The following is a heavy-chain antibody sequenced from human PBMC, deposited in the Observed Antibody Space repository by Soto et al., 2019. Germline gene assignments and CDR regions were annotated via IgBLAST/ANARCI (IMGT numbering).Heavy chain of an antibody. J-gene: IGHJ4*02. Sequence: QVQLVQSGAEVKKPGASVKVSCKASGYTFTSYDINWVRQATGQGLEWMGWMNPNSGNTGYAQKFQGKVTMTRNTSISTAYMELSSLRSEDTAVYYCTCLGLGIAVADYWGQGTLVTVSS. CDR1: GYTFTSYD. CDR3: TCLGLGIAVADY. V-gene: IGHV1-8*01. D-gene: IGHD6-19*01. CDR2: MNPNSGNT.